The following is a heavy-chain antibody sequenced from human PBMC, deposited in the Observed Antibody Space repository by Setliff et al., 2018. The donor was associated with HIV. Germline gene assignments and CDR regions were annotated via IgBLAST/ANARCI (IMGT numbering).Heavy chain of an antibody. CDR3: AKDMGGDLLTGNVFDI. Sequence: GGSLRLSCAASGFTFDDYAMHWVRQVPGKGLEWVSGISWNSISIGYADSVKGRFIVSRDNAKNSLYLQMNSLRPEDTALYYCAKDMGGDLLTGNVFDIWGQGTMVTVSS. J-gene: IGHJ3*02. V-gene: IGHV3-9*01. CDR1: GFTFDDYA. D-gene: IGHD3-9*01. CDR2: ISWNSISI.